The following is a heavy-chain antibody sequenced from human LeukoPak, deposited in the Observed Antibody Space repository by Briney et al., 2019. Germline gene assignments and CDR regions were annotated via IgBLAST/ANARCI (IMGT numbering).Heavy chain of an antibody. J-gene: IGHJ4*02. CDR3: ARSGRDYYFDY. D-gene: IGHD1-26*01. Sequence: KSSETLSFTCTVSGGSISSGSYYRSWIRQPAGKGLEWIGRIYTSGSTNYNPSLKSRVTISVDTSKNQFSLKLSSVTAADTAVYFCARSGRDYYFDYWGQGTLVTVSS. CDR2: IYTSGST. V-gene: IGHV4-61*02. CDR1: GGSISSGSYY.